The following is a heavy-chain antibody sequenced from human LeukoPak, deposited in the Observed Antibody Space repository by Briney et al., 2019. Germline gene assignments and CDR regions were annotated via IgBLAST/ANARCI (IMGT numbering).Heavy chain of an antibody. D-gene: IGHD5-24*01. V-gene: IGHV4-38-2*01. CDR1: DYSISSGYY. CDR3: ARQGNGYSRVDY. J-gene: IGHJ4*02. Sequence: SDTLSLTCAVSDYSISSGYYWGWIRQPPGKGLEWIGSIYHSGNTYYNPSLKSRFTISIDTSKNQFFLKVNSVTAADTATYYCARQGNGYSRVDYWGQGTLVTVSS. CDR2: IYHSGNT.